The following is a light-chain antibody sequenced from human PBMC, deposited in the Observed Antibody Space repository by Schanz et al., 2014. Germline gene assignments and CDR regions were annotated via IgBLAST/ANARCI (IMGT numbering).Light chain of an antibody. CDR2: SNN. CDR1: SSNIGSNT. J-gene: IGLJ3*02. CDR3: AAWDDSLNGWV. Sequence: QSVLTQPPSASGTPGQRVTISCSGSSSNIGSNTVNWYQQLPGTAPQLLIYSNNQRPSGVPDRFSGAKSGASASLAISGLQSEDEADYYWAAWDDSLNGWVFGGGTKLTV. V-gene: IGLV1-44*01.